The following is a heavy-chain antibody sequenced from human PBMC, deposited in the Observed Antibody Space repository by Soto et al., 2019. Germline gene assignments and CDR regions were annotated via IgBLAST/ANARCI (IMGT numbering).Heavy chain of an antibody. CDR2: IDPSDSYT. D-gene: IGHD6-19*01. J-gene: IGHJ4*02. CDR1: GYTFTNYW. Sequence: PGESLKISCKGFGYTFTNYWINWVRQMPGKGLEWMGRIDPSDSYTDYSPSFQGHVTISADKSINTAFLEWSSLKASDTAMCYCARHLGEQWLDFDYWGQGTLVTVSS. V-gene: IGHV5-10-1*01. CDR3: ARHLGEQWLDFDY.